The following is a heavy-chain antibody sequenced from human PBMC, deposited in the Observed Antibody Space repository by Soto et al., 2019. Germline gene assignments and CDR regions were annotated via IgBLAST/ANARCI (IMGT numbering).Heavy chain of an antibody. J-gene: IGHJ4*02. CDR2: INPSGGTT. Sequence: ASVKVSCKTSGYIFTSYYIHWVRQAPGQGLEWMGIINPSGGTTTYAQKFQGRVTMTRDTSTSTVYMELSSLRSEDTAVYYCARGPATAHDAYWGLGTLVTVSS. CDR3: ARGPATAHDAY. CDR1: GYIFTSYY. D-gene: IGHD2-2*01. V-gene: IGHV1-46*01.